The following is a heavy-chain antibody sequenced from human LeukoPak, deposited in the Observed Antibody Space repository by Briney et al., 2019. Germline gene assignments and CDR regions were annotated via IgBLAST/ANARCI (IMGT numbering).Heavy chain of an antibody. CDR1: GFTFSTYA. V-gene: IGHV3-30*02. CDR3: ASMTTVIPVDY. CDR2: IRYDGSNK. Sequence: GGSLRLSCAASGFTFSTYAMNWVRQAPGKGLEWVAFIRYDGSNKYYADSVKGRFTISRDNSKNTLYLQMNSLRAEDTAVYYCASMTTVIPVDYWGQGTLVTVSS. J-gene: IGHJ4*02. D-gene: IGHD4-17*01.